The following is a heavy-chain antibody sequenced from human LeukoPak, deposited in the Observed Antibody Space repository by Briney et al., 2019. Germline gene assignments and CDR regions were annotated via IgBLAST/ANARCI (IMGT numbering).Heavy chain of an antibody. D-gene: IGHD6-19*01. J-gene: IGHJ4*02. V-gene: IGHV3-43*02. CDR1: GLPIADFA. CDR3: AKDRGWYDY. CDR2: ISGDGVST. Sequence: GGSLRLSCVASGLPIADFAMHWVRQAPAKGLEWVSLISGDGVSTFYADSVKGRFSISRDNSKNSLSLEMNSLRTEDAALYHCAKDRGWYDYWGQGTLVTVSS.